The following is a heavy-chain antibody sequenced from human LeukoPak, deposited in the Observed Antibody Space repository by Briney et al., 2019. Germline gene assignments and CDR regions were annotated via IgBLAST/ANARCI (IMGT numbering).Heavy chain of an antibody. CDR3: ARGRQPHTVYYFDY. CDR2: IIPIFGTA. Sequence: SVKVSCKASGGTFSSYAISWVRQAPGQGLEWMGGIIPIFGTANYAHKFQGRVTITADESTSTAYMELSSLRSEDTAVYYCARGRQPHTVYYFDYWGQGTLVTVSS. D-gene: IGHD6-13*01. CDR1: GGTFSSYA. J-gene: IGHJ4*02. V-gene: IGHV1-69*13.